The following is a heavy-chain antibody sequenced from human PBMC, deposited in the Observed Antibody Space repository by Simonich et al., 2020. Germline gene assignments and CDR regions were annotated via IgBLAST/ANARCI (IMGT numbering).Heavy chain of an antibody. D-gene: IGHD6-13*01. Sequence: QVQLQESGPGLVKPSETLSLTCAVSGYSISRGYYWGVIRQPPGKGLEWIGRIYQSGITTSNPTLKTRVTISVDTTKNQFSLKLSSVTAADTAVYYCARVGYSNYYYYGMDVWGQGTTVTVSS. V-gene: IGHV4-38-2*01. CDR1: GYSISRGYY. CDR2: IYQSGIT. J-gene: IGHJ6*02. CDR3: ARVGYSNYYYYGMDV.